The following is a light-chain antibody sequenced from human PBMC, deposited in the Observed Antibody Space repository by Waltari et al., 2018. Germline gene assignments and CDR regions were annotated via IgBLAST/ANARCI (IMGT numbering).Light chain of an antibody. CDR2: AAS. Sequence: DIQMTQSPSSLSASVGDRVTITCRASQNIAKYLNWYQQKPGRAPQLLIYAASRLQTGVPSRFSGSGAGTDFTLTIYSLQPEDFATYYCQESYSTIAVTFGGGTTVEIK. CDR1: QNIAKY. V-gene: IGKV1-39*01. J-gene: IGKJ4*01. CDR3: QESYSTIAVT.